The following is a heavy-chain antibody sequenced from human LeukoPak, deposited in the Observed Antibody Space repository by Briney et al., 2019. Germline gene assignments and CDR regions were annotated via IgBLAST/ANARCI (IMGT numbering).Heavy chain of an antibody. J-gene: IGHJ3*02. Sequence: GASVKVSCKVSGYTLSDLAMHWVRQAPGKGLEWGGGLDPEDGEAIYARPLQGRVTMTEDTSSDTAYMVLSSLRSEDTAVYNCATRNFSDYGAFDIWGQGTMVTVSS. CDR2: LDPEDGEA. V-gene: IGHV1-24*01. CDR3: ATRNFSDYGAFDI. D-gene: IGHD4-17*01. CDR1: GYTLSDLA.